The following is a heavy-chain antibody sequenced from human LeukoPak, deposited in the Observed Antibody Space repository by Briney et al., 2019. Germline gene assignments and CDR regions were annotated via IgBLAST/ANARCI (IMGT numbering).Heavy chain of an antibody. Sequence: ASVKVSCKASGYTFISYDINWVRQATGQGLEWMGWMNPNSGNTGYAQKFQGRVTMTRNTSISTAYMELSSLRSEDTAVYYCARGLVTIFGVVPHGMDVWGQGTTVTVSS. V-gene: IGHV1-8*01. CDR1: GYTFISYD. CDR3: ARGLVTIFGVVPHGMDV. J-gene: IGHJ6*02. D-gene: IGHD3-3*01. CDR2: MNPNSGNT.